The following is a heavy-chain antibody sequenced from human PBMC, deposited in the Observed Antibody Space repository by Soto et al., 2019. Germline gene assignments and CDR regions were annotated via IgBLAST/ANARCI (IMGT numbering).Heavy chain of an antibody. CDR1: GFTFSSYG. CDR2: IWYDGSNK. J-gene: IGHJ6*02. CDR3: AREFSSGWYRYGMDV. Sequence: QVPLVESGGGVVQPGRSLRLSCAASGFTFSSYGMHWVRQAPGKGLEWVAVIWYDGSNKYYADSVKGRFTISRDNSKNTLYLQMNSLRAEDTAVYYCAREFSSGWYRYGMDVWGQGTTVTVSS. D-gene: IGHD6-19*01. V-gene: IGHV3-33*01.